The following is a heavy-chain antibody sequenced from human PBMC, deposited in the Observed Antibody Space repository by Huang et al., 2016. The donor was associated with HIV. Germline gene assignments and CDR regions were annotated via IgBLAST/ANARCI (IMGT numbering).Heavy chain of an antibody. CDR3: ARARGYYDSSVSYYFDY. D-gene: IGHD3-22*01. V-gene: IGHV1-69*13. Sequence: QVQLVQSGAEVKKPGSSVKVSCKASGGTFSSDAISGVRQAPGQGLEWMGGIIPIFGTANYAQKFQGRVTITADESTSTAYMELGSLRSEDTAVYYCARARGYYDSSVSYYFDYWGQGTLVTVSS. J-gene: IGHJ4*02. CDR1: GGTFSSDA. CDR2: IIPIFGTA.